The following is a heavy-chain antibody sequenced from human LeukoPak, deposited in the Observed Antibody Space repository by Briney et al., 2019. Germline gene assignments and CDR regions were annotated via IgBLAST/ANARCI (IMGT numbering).Heavy chain of an antibody. CDR3: AKGIRGILEWLHLDY. V-gene: IGHV3-43*01. Sequence: GGSLRLSCAASGFTFSGSAMHWVRQAPGKGLEWVSLISWDGGSTYYADSVKGRFTISRDNSKNSLYLQMNSLRTEDTALYYCAKGIRGILEWLHLDYWGQGTLVTVSS. CDR1: GFTFSGSA. J-gene: IGHJ4*02. CDR2: ISWDGGST. D-gene: IGHD3-3*01.